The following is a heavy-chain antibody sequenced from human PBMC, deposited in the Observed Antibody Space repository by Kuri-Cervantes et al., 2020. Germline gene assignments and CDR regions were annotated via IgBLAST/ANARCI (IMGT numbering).Heavy chain of an antibody. V-gene: IGHV3-21*01. D-gene: IGHD6-19*01. J-gene: IGHJ1*01. CDR3: ARGPSSGWQKSAEYFHY. Sequence: GGSLRLSCAASGFTFSSYSMNWVRQAPGKGLEWVSSISSGSSYIYYADSVKGRFTISRDNANNSLYLQMNSLGAEDMAMYYCARGPSSGWQKSAEYFHYWGQGILVTVSS. CDR1: GFTFSSYS. CDR2: ISSGSSYI.